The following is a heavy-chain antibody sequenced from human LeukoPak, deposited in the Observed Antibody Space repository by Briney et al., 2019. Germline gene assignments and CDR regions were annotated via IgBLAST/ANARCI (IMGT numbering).Heavy chain of an antibody. CDR1: CGSVISTTYY. Sequence: SETLSLTCTVSCGSVISTTYYWSWIRQPPGKGLEWIGYIYYSGSTNYNSSLKSRVTISVDTSKNQFSLKLSSVTAADTAVYYCARVHCRGGGCYRGVINWFDPWGQGTLVTVSS. V-gene: IGHV4-61*01. J-gene: IGHJ5*02. D-gene: IGHD2-15*01. CDR2: IYYSGST. CDR3: ARVHCRGGGCYRGVINWFDP.